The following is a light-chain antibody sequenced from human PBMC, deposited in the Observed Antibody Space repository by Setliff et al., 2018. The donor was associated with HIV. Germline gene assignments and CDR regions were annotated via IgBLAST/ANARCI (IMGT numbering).Light chain of an antibody. Sequence: QSALGQPRSVSGSPGQSVTISCTGTSSDVGASKYVSWYQHHPGKAPKVIIYDVFKRPSGVPDRFSGSKSGNTASLTLSGLQAEDEADYYCCSYAGSGIFVVFGTGTKVTVL. CDR2: DVF. V-gene: IGLV2-11*02. CDR3: CSYAGSGIFVV. CDR1: SSDVGASKY. J-gene: IGLJ1*01.